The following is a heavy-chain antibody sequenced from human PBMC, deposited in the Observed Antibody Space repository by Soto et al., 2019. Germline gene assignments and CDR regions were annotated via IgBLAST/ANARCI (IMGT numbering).Heavy chain of an antibody. J-gene: IGHJ4*02. CDR3: ARRGPGTYFDD. CDR1: GLTFSDHY. Sequence: GGSLRLSCAASGLTFSDHYMTWIRQPPGKGLEWVSYISSGSTYYADSVKGRFTISRDNSKNTLYLQMNSLRAEDTAVYYCARRGPGTYFDDWGQGTLVTVSS. D-gene: IGHD6-13*01. V-gene: IGHV3-11*03. CDR2: ISSGST.